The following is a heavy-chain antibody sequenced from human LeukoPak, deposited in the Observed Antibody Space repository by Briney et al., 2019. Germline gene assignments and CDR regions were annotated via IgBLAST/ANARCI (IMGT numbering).Heavy chain of an antibody. V-gene: IGHV3-9*01. D-gene: IGHD1-26*01. Sequence: GESLRLSCAATGFTFDDYAMHWVRHSPGRGLEWVSGISWNSRSIDYAASVRGRFTISRVNANKSLYLQMNSLRPEDSALYYCAKGTGRYTTFFDDWGQGTLVTVSS. J-gene: IGHJ4*02. CDR3: AKGTGRYTTFFDD. CDR2: ISWNSRSI. CDR1: GFTFDDYA.